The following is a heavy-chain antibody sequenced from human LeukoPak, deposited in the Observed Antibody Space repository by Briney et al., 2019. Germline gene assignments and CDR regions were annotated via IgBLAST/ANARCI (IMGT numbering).Heavy chain of an antibody. Sequence: PSETLSLTCAVSGDSMSSIDWWSWVRQPPGKGLEWIGEIHHTGSTNYNPSLKSRVTISLDKSKNQFSLKLYSVTAADTAVYYCARASHDYGDYSHFDYWGQGTLVTVSS. D-gene: IGHD4-17*01. CDR2: IHHTGST. CDR1: GDSMSSIDW. CDR3: ARASHDYGDYSHFDY. J-gene: IGHJ4*02. V-gene: IGHV4-4*02.